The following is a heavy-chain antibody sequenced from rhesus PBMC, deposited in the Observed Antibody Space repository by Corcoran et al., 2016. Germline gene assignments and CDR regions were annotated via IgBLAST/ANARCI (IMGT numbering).Heavy chain of an antibody. Sequence: EVQLVQSGAEVTRPGESLKISCQTSVYRFTSYWISWVRPVPGKGLEWMGAIDPSDSDTRYSPSFQGQVTISADKSISTAYLQWSSLKASDTATYYCAKGRGNLDYWGQGVLVTVSS. CDR3: AKGRGNLDY. D-gene: IGHD4-17*01. CDR1: VYRFTSYW. CDR2: IDPSDSDT. V-gene: IGHV5-2*01. J-gene: IGHJ4*01.